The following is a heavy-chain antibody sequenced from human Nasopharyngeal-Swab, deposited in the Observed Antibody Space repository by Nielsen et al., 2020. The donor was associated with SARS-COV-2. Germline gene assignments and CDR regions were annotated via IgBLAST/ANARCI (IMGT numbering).Heavy chain of an antibody. J-gene: IGHJ4*02. D-gene: IGHD4-23*01. CDR2: IYHSGST. CDR3: ARRAFYGGNSGGVY. CDR1: GGSISSYNW. Sequence: SETLSLTCAVSGGSISSYNWWSWVRQSPGKGLEWIGEIYHSGSTNYNPSLKSRVTISVDKSKNQFSLKLSSVTAADTAVHYCARRAFYGGNSGGVYWGQGTLVTVSS. V-gene: IGHV4-4*02.